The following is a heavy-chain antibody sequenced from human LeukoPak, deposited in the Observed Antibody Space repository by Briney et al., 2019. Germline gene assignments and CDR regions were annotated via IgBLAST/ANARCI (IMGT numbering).Heavy chain of an antibody. CDR1: GFTFSSYS. V-gene: IGHV3-21*01. CDR3: ARDGFSYYYDSSGASDY. D-gene: IGHD3-22*01. J-gene: IGHJ4*02. Sequence: GGSLRLSRAASGFTFSSYSMNWVRQAPGKGLEWVSSISSSSSYIYYADSVKGRFTISRDNAKNSLYLQMNSLRAEDTAVYYCARDGFSYYYDSSGASDYWGQGTLVTVSS. CDR2: ISSSSSYI.